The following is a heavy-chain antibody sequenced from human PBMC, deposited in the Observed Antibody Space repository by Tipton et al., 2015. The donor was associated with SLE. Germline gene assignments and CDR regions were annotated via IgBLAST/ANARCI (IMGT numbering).Heavy chain of an antibody. CDR1: GGSFSGYY. V-gene: IGHV4-34*01. J-gene: IGHJ4*02. CDR3: ARLMATHFDY. Sequence: TLSLTCAVYGGSFSGYYWSWIRQPPGKGPEWIGEINHSGSTNYNPSLKSRVTISVDTSKNQFSLKLSSVTAADTAVYYCARLMATHFDYWGQGTLVTVSS. CDR2: INHSGST. D-gene: IGHD2-8*01.